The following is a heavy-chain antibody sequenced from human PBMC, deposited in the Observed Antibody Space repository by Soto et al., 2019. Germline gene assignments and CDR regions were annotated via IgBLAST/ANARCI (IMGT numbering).Heavy chain of an antibody. D-gene: IGHD1-26*01. CDR3: ARQSPDYLGSVGWFDP. CDR1: GGSIISSSYY. Sequence: PAETLSLTCTVSGGSIISSSYYLGCIGQPPWNGLELIGSIYYSGTTYYNPSLKSRVTISVDTSKNQSSLKLRSVTAADTAVYYCARQSPDYLGSVGWFDPWGQGTLVTVSS. V-gene: IGHV4-39*01. CDR2: IYYSGTT. J-gene: IGHJ5*02.